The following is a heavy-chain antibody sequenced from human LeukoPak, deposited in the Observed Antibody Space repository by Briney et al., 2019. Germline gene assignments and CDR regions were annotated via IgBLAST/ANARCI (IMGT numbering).Heavy chain of an antibody. CDR1: GFTFSSYE. CDR2: ISSSASDI. CDR3: ARDRGVYGGNSYRFDY. J-gene: IGHJ4*02. D-gene: IGHD4-23*01. V-gene: IGHV3-48*03. Sequence: PGGSLRLSCAASGFTFSSYEMNWVRQAPRKGLEGVSYISSSASDIYYADTVKGRFTISRDNDKNSLYLQMNSLRVEDTALYYCARDRGVYGGNSYRFDYWGQGTLVTVSS.